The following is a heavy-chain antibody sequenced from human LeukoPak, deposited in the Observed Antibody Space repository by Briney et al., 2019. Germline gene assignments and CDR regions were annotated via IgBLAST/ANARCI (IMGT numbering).Heavy chain of an antibody. CDR2: IYSGGST. Sequence: GGSLRLSCTVSGFTVSSNSMSWVRQAPGKGLEWVSFIYSGGSTHNSDSVKGRFTISRDNSKNTLYLQMNSLRAEDTAVYYCARRAGDYSHPYDYWGQGTLVTVSS. D-gene: IGHD3-22*01. CDR3: ARRAGDYSHPYDY. J-gene: IGHJ4*02. CDR1: GFTVSSNS. V-gene: IGHV3-53*01.